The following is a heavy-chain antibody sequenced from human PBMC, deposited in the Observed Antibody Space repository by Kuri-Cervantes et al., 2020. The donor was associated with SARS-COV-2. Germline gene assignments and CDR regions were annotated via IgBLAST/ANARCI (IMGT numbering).Heavy chain of an antibody. CDR3: ASSTPFRRLVVISPGGAFDI. V-gene: IGHV1-2*04. J-gene: IGHJ3*02. CDR2: NNPNSGGT. Sequence: ASVKVCCKASGYTFTGYYMHWVRQAPGQGLEWMGWNNPNSGGTNYAQKFQGWVTMTRDTSISKVYMELSRLRSDDTAVYYCASSTPFRRLVVISPGGAFDIWGQGTMVTVSS. CDR1: GYTFTGYY. D-gene: IGHD3-22*01.